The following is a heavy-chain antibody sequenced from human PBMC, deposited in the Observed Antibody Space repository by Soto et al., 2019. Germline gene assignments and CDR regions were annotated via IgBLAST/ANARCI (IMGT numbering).Heavy chain of an antibody. J-gene: IGHJ4*02. Sequence: GGSLRLSCAASGLTFSSYGMHWVRQAPGKGLEWVAVIWYDGSNKYYADSVKGRFTISRDNAKNSLYLQMNSLRAEDTAVYYCARDNGGTFDYWGQGTLVTVSS. CDR2: IWYDGSNK. V-gene: IGHV3-33*01. D-gene: IGHD2-8*01. CDR1: GLTFSSYG. CDR3: ARDNGGTFDY.